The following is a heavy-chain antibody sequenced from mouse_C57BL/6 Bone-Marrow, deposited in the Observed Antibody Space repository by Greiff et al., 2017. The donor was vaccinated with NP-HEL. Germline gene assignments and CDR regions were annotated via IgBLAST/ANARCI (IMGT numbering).Heavy chain of an antibody. CDR2: INSDGGST. V-gene: IGHV5-2*01. D-gene: IGHD3-2*02. J-gene: IGHJ2*01. CDR1: EYEFPSHD. Sequence: EVQGVESGGGLVQPGESLKLSCESNEYEFPSHDMSWVRKTPAKRLELVAAINSDGGSTYYPDTMEIRFIISRDNTRKTLYLQMSSLRSEDTALYYCARHSSGYVPYFDYWGQGTTLTVSS. CDR3: ARHSSGYVPYFDY.